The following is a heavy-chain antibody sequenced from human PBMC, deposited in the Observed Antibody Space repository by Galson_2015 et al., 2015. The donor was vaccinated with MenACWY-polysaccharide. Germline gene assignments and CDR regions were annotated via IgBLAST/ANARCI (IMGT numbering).Heavy chain of an antibody. V-gene: IGHV4-59*01. CDR3: ARSCTSTSWLYYYNGMDV. CDR2: IYYSGST. D-gene: IGHD2-2*01. Sequence: SETLSLTCTVSGGSLSGSYWSWTRQPPGKGLEWIGYIYYSGSTNYNPSLKSRVTMSLDISKNQFSLKLSSVTAADTAVYYCARSCTSTSWLYYYNGMDVWGQGTTVTVSS. CDR1: GGSLSGSY. J-gene: IGHJ6*02.